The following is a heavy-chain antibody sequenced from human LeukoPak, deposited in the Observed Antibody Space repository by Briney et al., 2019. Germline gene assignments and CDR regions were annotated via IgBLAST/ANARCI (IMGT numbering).Heavy chain of an antibody. CDR1: GFTFSDYY. Sequence: PGGSLRLSCAASGFTFSDYYMSWIRQAPGKGLEWVSYISSSGSTIYYADSVKGRFTISRDNAKNSLYLQMNSLRAEDTAVYYCARDITMVRGVIIGSYYYYGMDVWGQGTTVTVSS. CDR3: ARDITMVRGVIIGSYYYYGMDV. CDR2: ISSSGSTI. V-gene: IGHV3-11*04. D-gene: IGHD3-10*01. J-gene: IGHJ6*02.